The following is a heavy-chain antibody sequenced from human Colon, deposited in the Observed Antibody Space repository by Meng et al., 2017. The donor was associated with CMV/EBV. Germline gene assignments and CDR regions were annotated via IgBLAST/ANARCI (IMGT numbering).Heavy chain of an antibody. V-gene: IGHV4-59*01. D-gene: IGHD6-13*01. CDR1: GGSISSYC. J-gene: IGHJ1*01. Sequence: QVQLQESGPGLVKPSETLSLTCTVSGGSISSYCFSWIRQAPEKGLEWIGYTCYNGDSNYNPPLKSRVTTSVDTSKNQFSLKLSSVTAADTAMYYCALRGSAAGTFQHWGQGTLVTVSS. CDR2: TCYNGDS. CDR3: ALRGSAAGTFQH.